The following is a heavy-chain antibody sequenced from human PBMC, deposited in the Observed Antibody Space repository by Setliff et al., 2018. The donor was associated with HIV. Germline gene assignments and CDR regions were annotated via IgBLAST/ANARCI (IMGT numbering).Heavy chain of an antibody. CDR2: ISSTGTYI. CDR3: ANLIGEADTPY. CDR1: GGSISSSS. J-gene: IGHJ4*02. V-gene: IGHV3-21*01. D-gene: IGHD6-13*01. Sequence: ETLSLTCTVSGGSISSSSYYWGWIRQPPGKGLEWVSSISSTGTYIYYADSMKGRFTISRDNAKNSLYLQMNSLSAEDTALYYCANLIGEADTPYWGQGTLVTVSS.